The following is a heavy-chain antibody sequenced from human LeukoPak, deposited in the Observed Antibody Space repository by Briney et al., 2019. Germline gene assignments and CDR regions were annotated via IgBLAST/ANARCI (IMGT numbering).Heavy chain of an antibody. V-gene: IGHV3-21*01. J-gene: IGHJ6*02. CDR3: ARDGLRDSSGWYDV. Sequence: GGSLRLSCAASGFTFSSYGMHWVRQAPGKGLEWVSSISSSSSYIYYADSVKGRFTISRDNAKNSLYLQMNSLRAEDTAVYYCARDGLRDSSGWYDVWGQGTTVTVSS. D-gene: IGHD6-19*01. CDR2: ISSSSSYI. CDR1: GFTFSSYG.